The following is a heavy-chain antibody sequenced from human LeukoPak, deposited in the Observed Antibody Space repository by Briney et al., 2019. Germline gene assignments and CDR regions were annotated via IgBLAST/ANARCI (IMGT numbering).Heavy chain of an antibody. CDR2: IYTSGST. V-gene: IGHV4-61*02. CDR1: GGSISSGSYY. D-gene: IGHD3-16*01. CDR3: ARGSSGGGFDY. J-gene: IGHJ4*02. Sequence: SETLSLTCTVSGGSISSGSYYWSWIRQPAGKGLEWVGRIYTSGSTNYNPSLKSRVTISVDTSKNQFSLKLSSVTAADTAVYYCARGSSGGGFDYWGQGTLVTVSS.